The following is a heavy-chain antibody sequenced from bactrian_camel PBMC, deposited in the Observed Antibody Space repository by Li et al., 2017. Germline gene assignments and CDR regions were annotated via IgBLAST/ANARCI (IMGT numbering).Heavy chain of an antibody. J-gene: IGHJ4*01. Sequence: HVQLVESGGGSVLPGGSLRLTCAASKDIYSMNCLGWFRQAPGKEREGLACIYTGGISTYYADSVKGRFTISQDNAKSTVYLQMNILKPEDTAVYYCVPFPSIVTTDWGRGTQVTVS. CDR1: KDIYSMNC. CDR2: IYTGGIST. CDR3: VPFPSIVTTD. V-gene: IGHV3S54*01. D-gene: IGHD2*01.